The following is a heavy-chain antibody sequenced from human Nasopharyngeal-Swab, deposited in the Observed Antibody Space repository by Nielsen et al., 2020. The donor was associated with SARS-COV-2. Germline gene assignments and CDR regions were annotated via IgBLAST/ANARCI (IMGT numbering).Heavy chain of an antibody. D-gene: IGHD2/OR15-2a*01. Sequence: SETLSLTCSVSGYSINSGYYWGCIRQPPGKGLEWIGSIYHSGSTYYNPSLKSRVTISVDTSKNQFSLRLTSVTAADTAVYYCARNIGHSPAPFEYRGQGTRVTVSS. J-gene: IGHJ4*02. CDR1: GYSINSGYY. CDR3: ARNIGHSPAPFEY. V-gene: IGHV4-38-2*01. CDR2: IYHSGST.